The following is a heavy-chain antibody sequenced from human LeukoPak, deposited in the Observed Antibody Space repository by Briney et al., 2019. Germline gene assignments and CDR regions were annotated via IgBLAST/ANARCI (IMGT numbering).Heavy chain of an antibody. J-gene: IGHJ6*03. CDR3: ARDSADTIFGYYYMDV. CDR1: GFTVSSNY. Sequence: QAGGSLRLSCAASGFTVSSNYMSWVRQAPGKGLEWVSVIYSGGSTYYADSVKGRFTISRDNSKNTLYLQMNSLRAEDTAVYYCARDSADTIFGYYYMDVWGKGTTVTVSS. V-gene: IGHV3-53*01. CDR2: IYSGGST. D-gene: IGHD3-3*01.